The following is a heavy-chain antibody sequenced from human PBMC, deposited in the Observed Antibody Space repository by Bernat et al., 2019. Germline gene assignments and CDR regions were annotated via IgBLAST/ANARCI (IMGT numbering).Heavy chain of an antibody. CDR1: GFTFSNAW. J-gene: IGHJ4*02. Sequence: EVQLVESGGGLVKPGGSLRLSCAASGFTFSNAWMNWVRQAPGKGLEWVGRIKSKTDGGTTDYAATVKSRFTISRDDSKNTLYLQMNSLKTEDTAVYYCTADSEEWEPLTPLDYWGQGTLVTVSS. V-gene: IGHV3-15*07. D-gene: IGHD1-26*01. CDR3: TADSEEWEPLTPLDY. CDR2: IKSKTDGGTT.